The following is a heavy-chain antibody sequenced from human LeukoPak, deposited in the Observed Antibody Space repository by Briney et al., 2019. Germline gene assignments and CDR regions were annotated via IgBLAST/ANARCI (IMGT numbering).Heavy chain of an antibody. CDR1: GFTFSSYA. D-gene: IGHD6-13*01. J-gene: IGHJ4*02. CDR3: ARAPGIAAALLDY. V-gene: IGHV3-30-3*01. CDR2: ISYDGSNK. Sequence: GGSLSLSCAASGFTFSSYATHWVRQAPGKGLEWVAVISYDGSNKYSADSVKGRFTISRDNSKNTLYLQMNSLRAEDTAVYYCARAPGIAAALLDYWGQGTLVTVSS.